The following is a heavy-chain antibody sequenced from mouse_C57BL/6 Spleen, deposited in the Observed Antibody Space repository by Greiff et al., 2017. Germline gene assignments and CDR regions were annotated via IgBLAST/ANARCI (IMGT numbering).Heavy chain of an antibody. D-gene: IGHD2-3*01. CDR2: INHDGSST. CDR3: ARYDGPLYFGV. Sequence: EVKLVEPEGGLVQPGSSMKLSCTASGFTFSDYYMAWVRQVPEKGLEWVANINHDGSSTDYMDTLKSRFIISRDNANNMLYLQMSSLKSEDTATYYCARYDGPLYFGVWGTGATVTVAS. V-gene: IGHV5-16*01. CDR1: GFTFSDYY. J-gene: IGHJ1*03.